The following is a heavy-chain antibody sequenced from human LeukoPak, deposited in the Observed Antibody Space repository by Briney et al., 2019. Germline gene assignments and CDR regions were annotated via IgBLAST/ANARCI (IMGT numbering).Heavy chain of an antibody. V-gene: IGHV3-30*02. Sequence: GGSLRLSCAASGFTFSSYGMHWVRQAPGKGLKWVAFIRYDGSNKYYADSVKGRFTISRDNSKNTLYLQMNSLRAEDTAVYYCAKDSGGYSGYDYFDYWGQGTLVTVSS. J-gene: IGHJ4*02. CDR2: IRYDGSNK. CDR1: GFTFSSYG. CDR3: AKDSGGYSGYDYFDY. D-gene: IGHD5-12*01.